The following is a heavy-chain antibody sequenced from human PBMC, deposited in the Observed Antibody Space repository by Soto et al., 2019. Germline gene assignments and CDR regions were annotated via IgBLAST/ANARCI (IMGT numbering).Heavy chain of an antibody. CDR1: GGSISSSSYY. J-gene: IGHJ6*02. D-gene: IGHD6-13*01. Sequence: QLQLQESGPGLVKPSETLSLTCTVSGGSISSSSYYWGWIRQPPGKGLEWLGRIYYSGSTYYNPSLKSRVTISVDTSKNQFSLRLSSVTAADTAVYYCASRGSSWYYYYYGMDVWGQGTTVTVSS. CDR2: IYYSGST. CDR3: ASRGSSWYYYYYGMDV. V-gene: IGHV4-39*01.